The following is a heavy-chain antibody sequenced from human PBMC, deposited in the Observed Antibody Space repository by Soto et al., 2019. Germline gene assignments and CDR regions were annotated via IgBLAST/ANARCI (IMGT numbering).Heavy chain of an antibody. CDR3: AKRTPLQQLGDYYYYYYGMDV. CDR1: GFTFSSYA. J-gene: IGHJ6*02. V-gene: IGHV3-23*01. CDR2: ISGSGGST. Sequence: GGSLRLSCAASGFTFSSYAMSWVRQAPGKGLEWVSAISGSGGSTYYADSVKGRFTISRDNSKNTLYLQMNSLRAEDTAVYYCAKRTPLQQLGDYYYYYYGMDVWGQGTTVTVSS. D-gene: IGHD6-13*01.